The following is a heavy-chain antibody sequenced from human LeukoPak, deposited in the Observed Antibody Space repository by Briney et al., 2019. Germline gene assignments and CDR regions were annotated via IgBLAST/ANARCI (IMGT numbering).Heavy chain of an antibody. D-gene: IGHD6-19*01. CDR3: ARDASVAVAGNIFTHFDS. CDR1: RLTFSSFN. Sequence: PGGSLRLSCAASRLTFSSFNFNWVCQAPGKGLVWVSSISSSYNHVDYADSVKGRFTISRDDAKTSLYLQMNSPRVEDTAVYYCARDASVAVAGNIFTHFDSWGQGTLVTVSS. J-gene: IGHJ4*02. CDR2: ISSSYNHV. V-gene: IGHV3-21*01.